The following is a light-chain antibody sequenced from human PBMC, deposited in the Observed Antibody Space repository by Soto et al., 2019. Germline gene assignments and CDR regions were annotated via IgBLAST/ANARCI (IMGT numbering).Light chain of an antibody. V-gene: IGKV1-39*01. CDR1: QTISRY. CDR3: QQSYNTLA. J-gene: IGKJ3*01. CDR2: AAS. Sequence: DIQMTQSPYSLSASVGDRVTITCRASQTISRYLNWYQQKPGKAPKLLIFAASSLQSGVPSRFSGSGSGTEFTLAISSLQPEDFATYYCQQSYNTLAFGPGTKVDIK.